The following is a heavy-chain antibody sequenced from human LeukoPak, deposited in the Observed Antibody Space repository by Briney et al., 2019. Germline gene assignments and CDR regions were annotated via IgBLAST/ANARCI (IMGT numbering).Heavy chain of an antibody. V-gene: IGHV3-33*01. D-gene: IGHD3-3*01. CDR1: GFTFSSDG. J-gene: IGHJ4*02. CDR2: IWYDGSNK. CDR3: ARDGTVLSVVIMGYFDY. Sequence: PGRSLRLSCAASGFTFSSDGMHWVRQAPGKGLEWVAVIWYDGSNKYYADSVKGRFTISRDNSKNTLYLQMNSLRAEDTAVYYCARDGTVLSVVIMGYFDYWGQGTLVTVSS.